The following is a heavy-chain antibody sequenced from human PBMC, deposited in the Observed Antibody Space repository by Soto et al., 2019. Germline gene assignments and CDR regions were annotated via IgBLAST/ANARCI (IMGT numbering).Heavy chain of an antibody. J-gene: IGHJ6*02. V-gene: IGHV1-8*01. Sequence: QVQLVQSGAEVKKPGASVKVSCRASGYTFTSCDINWLRHASGRGLEWIGWMNPANGNTHYGQKFQGRVTMTSDISASTAYMEVSSLTSEDTAIYYCARIVGRPSNYYGVDVWGQGTTVTVS. CDR2: MNPANGNT. D-gene: IGHD1-26*01. CDR1: GYTFTSCD. CDR3: ARIVGRPSNYYGVDV.